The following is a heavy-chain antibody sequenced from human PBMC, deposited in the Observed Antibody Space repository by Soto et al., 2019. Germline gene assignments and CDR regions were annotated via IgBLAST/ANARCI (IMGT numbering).Heavy chain of an antibody. V-gene: IGHV3-48*02. CDR3: AREGGLLNWFDP. CDR1: GFTFSSYN. J-gene: IGHJ5*02. CDR2: ISRSSSTI. Sequence: EVQLVESGVGLVQPAGSLRLSCAASGFTFSSYNMNWVRQAPRKGLDWVSYISRSSSTIYYADSVKGRFTISRDNAKNSLYLQMNSLRDEDTAVYYCAREGGLLNWFDPWGQGTLVTVSS.